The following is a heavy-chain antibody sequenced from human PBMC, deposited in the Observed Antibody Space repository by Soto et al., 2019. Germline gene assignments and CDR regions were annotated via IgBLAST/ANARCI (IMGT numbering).Heavy chain of an antibody. Sequence: GASVKVSCKASGGTFSSYAISWVRQAPGQGLEWMGGIIPIFGTANYAQKFQGRVTITADESTSTAYMELSSLRSEDTAVYNCATAPTYCSSTSCYTYGMDVWGQGTTVTVSS. V-gene: IGHV1-69*13. CDR2: IIPIFGTA. CDR1: GGTFSSYA. J-gene: IGHJ6*02. D-gene: IGHD2-2*02. CDR3: ATAPTYCSSTSCYTYGMDV.